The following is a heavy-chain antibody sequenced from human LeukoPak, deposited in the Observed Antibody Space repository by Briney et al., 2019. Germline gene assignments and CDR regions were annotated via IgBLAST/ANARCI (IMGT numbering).Heavy chain of an antibody. Sequence: SVKVSCKASGGTFSNSAISWVRQAPGQGLEWMGRIAPVLEIANYAQKFQGRLTFTADISTSTAYMELSGLRSEDTAIYYCARGYSGLHFDSWGQGSLVTVSS. CDR2: IAPVLEIA. CDR3: ARGYSGLHFDS. CDR1: GGTFSNSA. D-gene: IGHD1-26*01. J-gene: IGHJ4*02. V-gene: IGHV1-69*04.